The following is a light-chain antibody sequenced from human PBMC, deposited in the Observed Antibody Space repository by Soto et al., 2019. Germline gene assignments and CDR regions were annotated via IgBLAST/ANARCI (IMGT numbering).Light chain of an antibody. V-gene: IGLV1-51*01. CDR3: GTWDSSLSAVV. CDR2: DSD. J-gene: IGLJ2*01. CDR1: SSNIANNY. Sequence: QSVLTQPPPVSAAPGQRVTISCSGSSSNIANNYVSWYRQFPGTAPKLLIYDSDKRPSGIPDRFSGSKSGTSAALGITGLQTGDEADYYCGTWDSSLSAVVFGGGTKLTVL.